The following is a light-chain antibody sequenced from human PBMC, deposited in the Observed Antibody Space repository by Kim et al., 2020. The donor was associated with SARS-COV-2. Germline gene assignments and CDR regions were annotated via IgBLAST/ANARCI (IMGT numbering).Light chain of an antibody. V-gene: IGKV3-15*01. CDR3: QQFHDWPRT. J-gene: IGKJ2*02. CDR2: GAS. CDR1: QSVGSN. Sequence: EIVMTQSPATLSVSPGERATLSCRASQSVGSNVGWYQQKPGQPPRLLIYGASTRATGIPARFSASGSGREFTLTISSVQSEDFAVYFCQQFHDWPRTFGQGTKLEI.